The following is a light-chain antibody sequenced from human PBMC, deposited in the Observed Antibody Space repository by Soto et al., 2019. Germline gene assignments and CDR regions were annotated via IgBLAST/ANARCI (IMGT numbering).Light chain of an antibody. CDR3: LLYDGGAWV. Sequence: QPVVTQEPSLTVSPGGTVTLTCASSTGAVTSGYYPNWFQQKPGQAPRPLIYSTSNKHSWTPARFSGSLLGDKAALTLSGVQPEDEAEYYCLLYDGGAWVFGGGTKLTVL. V-gene: IGLV7-43*01. CDR1: TGAVTSGYY. J-gene: IGLJ3*02. CDR2: STS.